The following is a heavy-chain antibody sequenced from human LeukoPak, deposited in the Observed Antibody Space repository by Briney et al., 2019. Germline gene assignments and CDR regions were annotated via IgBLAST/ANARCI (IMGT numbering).Heavy chain of an antibody. D-gene: IGHD6-13*01. CDR1: GFTFSSYS. Sequence: GGSLRLSCAASGFTFSSYSMNWVRQAPGKGLEWVSSISSSSSYIYYADSVKGRFTISRDNAKNSLYLQMNSLRAEDTAVYYCARAKDSSSWSTFHYYYYYYMDVWGKGTTVTVSS. CDR3: ARAKDSSSWSTFHYYYYYYMDV. J-gene: IGHJ6*03. CDR2: ISSSSSYI. V-gene: IGHV3-21*04.